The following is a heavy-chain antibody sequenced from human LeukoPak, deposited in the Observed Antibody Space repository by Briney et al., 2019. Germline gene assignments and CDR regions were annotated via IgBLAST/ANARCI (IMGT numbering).Heavy chain of an antibody. CDR2: IYHGDSDT. J-gene: IGHJ3*02. D-gene: IGHD2-15*01. CDR1: GYSFTSYW. V-gene: IGHV5-51*01. CDR3: AGPHLGYCSGGSCCSFTAFDI. Sequence: GESLKISCKGSGYSFTSYWIGWVRQMPGKGLEWLGIIYHGDSDTRYSPSFQGQVTISADKSISTAYLQWSSLKASDTAMYYCAGPHLGYCSGGSCCSFTAFDIWGQGTMVTVSS.